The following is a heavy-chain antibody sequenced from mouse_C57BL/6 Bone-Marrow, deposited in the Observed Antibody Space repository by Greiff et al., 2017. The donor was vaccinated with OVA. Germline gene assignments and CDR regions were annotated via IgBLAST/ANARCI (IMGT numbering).Heavy chain of an antibody. CDR3: ARVYYSNYGDY. Sequence: VQLQQPGAELVKPGASVKMSCKASGYTFTSYWITWVKQRPGQGLEWIGDIYPGSGGTNYNEKFKSKATLTVDTSSSTAYMQLSSLTSEDAAVYYCARVYYSNYGDYWGQGTLVTVSA. D-gene: IGHD2-5*01. V-gene: IGHV1-55*01. J-gene: IGHJ3*01. CDR1: GYTFTSYW. CDR2: IYPGSGGT.